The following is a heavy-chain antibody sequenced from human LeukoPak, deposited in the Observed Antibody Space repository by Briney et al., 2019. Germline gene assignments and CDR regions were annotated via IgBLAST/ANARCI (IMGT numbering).Heavy chain of an antibody. Sequence: GGSLRLSCVGSGFIFSSYSMNWVRQAPGKGLEWISYISSSSGTIYYADSVKGRFTISRDNAKNSLYLQMNSLRAEDAAVYYCVRGGSIGTVDYWGQGTLVTVSS. CDR3: VRGGSIGTVDY. J-gene: IGHJ4*02. V-gene: IGHV3-48*01. D-gene: IGHD3-16*01. CDR1: GFIFSSYS. CDR2: ISSSSGTI.